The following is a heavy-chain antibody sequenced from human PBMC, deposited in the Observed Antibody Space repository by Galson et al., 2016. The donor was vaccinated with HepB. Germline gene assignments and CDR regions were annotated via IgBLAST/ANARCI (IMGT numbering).Heavy chain of an antibody. CDR3: TIDLPHDSGCYHYGPISCNYYGLDV. J-gene: IGHJ6*02. V-gene: IGHV3-15*01. Sequence: SLRLSCAASGFTFSDAYMGWVRQAPGKGLEWLARFNSRSAGETADYAAPVKGRFTISRDDSKNMQYLQMNSLKIEDTAVYYCTIDLPHDSGCYHYGPISCNYYGLDVWGQGTTVTVSS. CDR2: FNSRSAGETA. CDR1: GFTFSDAY. D-gene: IGHD3-22*01.